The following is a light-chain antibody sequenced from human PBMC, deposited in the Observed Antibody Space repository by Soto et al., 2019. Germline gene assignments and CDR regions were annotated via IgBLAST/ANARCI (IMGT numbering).Light chain of an antibody. CDR2: EVS. V-gene: IGLV2-14*01. CDR3: SSYTSSRDYV. Sequence: QSALTQPASVSGSPGQSITISCTGTSSDVGGYNYVSWYQQQSGKAPKLMIHEVSNRPSGVSNRFSGSKSGNTASLTISGLQAEDEADYYCSSYTSSRDYVFGIGTKATVL. J-gene: IGLJ1*01. CDR1: SSDVGGYNY.